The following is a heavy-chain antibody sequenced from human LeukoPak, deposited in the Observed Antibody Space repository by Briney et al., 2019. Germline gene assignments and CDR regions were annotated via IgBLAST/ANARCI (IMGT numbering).Heavy chain of an antibody. Sequence: TSETLSLTCTVSGGFITSFYWSWIRQPPGKGLEWIGYIYYSGSTNYNPSLKSRVTISIDTSKNQFSLKLSSVTAADTAVYYCAAQPDYWGQGTLVTVSS. CDR3: AAQPDY. J-gene: IGHJ4*02. D-gene: IGHD1-14*01. V-gene: IGHV4-59*01. CDR1: GGFITSFY. CDR2: IYYSGST.